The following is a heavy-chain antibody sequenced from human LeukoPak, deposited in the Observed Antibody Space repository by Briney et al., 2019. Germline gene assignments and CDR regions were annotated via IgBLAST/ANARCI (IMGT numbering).Heavy chain of an antibody. Sequence: GGSLRLSCAASGFTFSSYWMSWVRQAPGKGLEWVANIKQGGSNKYYVDSVKGRFTISRDNSKNTLYLQMNSLRTEDTAVYYCARGPASQIAPFDYWGQGTLVTVSS. J-gene: IGHJ4*02. CDR3: ARGPASQIAPFDY. D-gene: IGHD2-21*01. CDR1: GFTFSSYW. V-gene: IGHV3-7*02. CDR2: IKQGGSNK.